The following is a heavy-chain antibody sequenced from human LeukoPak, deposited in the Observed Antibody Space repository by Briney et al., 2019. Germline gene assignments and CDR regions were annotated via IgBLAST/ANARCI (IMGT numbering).Heavy chain of an antibody. V-gene: IGHV1-69*05. CDR2: IIPIFGTA. CDR3: ARDRPGQWLAIGGFDP. J-gene: IGHJ5*02. Sequence: SVKVSCKASGGTFSSYAISWVRQAPGQGLEWMGGIIPIFGTANYAQKFQGRVTITTDESTSTAYMELSSLRSEDTAVYYCARDRPGQWLAIGGFDPWGQGTLVTVSS. CDR1: GGTFSSYA. D-gene: IGHD6-19*01.